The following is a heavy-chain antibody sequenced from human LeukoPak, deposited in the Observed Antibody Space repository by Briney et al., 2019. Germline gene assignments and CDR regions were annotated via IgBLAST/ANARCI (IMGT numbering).Heavy chain of an antibody. V-gene: IGHV1-46*01. D-gene: IGHD3-22*01. CDR1: GYTFTGYY. CDR3: ARDQRYYDSSGHLDY. Sequence: ASVKVSCKASGYTFTGYYMHWARHAPGQGLERMGIINPSGGRTSYAQKFQGRVTMTRDTSTSTVYMELSSLRSEDTAVYYCARDQRYYDSSGHLDYWGQGTLVTVSS. CDR2: INPSGGRT. J-gene: IGHJ4*02.